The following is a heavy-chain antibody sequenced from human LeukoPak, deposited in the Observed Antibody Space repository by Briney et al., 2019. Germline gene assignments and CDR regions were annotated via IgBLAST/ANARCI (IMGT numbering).Heavy chain of an antibody. J-gene: IGHJ5*02. V-gene: IGHV1-46*01. CDR3: AKARWFGESMGLFDP. CDR2: INPSGGST. Sequence: ASVKVSCKASGYTFTSYYMHWVRQAPGQGLEWMGIINPSGGSTSYAQKFQGRVTMTRDMSTSTVYMELSSLRSEDTAVYYCAKARWFGESMGLFDPWGQGTLVTVSS. CDR1: GYTFTSYY. D-gene: IGHD3-10*01.